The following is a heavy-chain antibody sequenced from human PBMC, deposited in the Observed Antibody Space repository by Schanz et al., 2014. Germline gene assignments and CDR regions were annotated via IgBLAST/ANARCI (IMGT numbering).Heavy chain of an antibody. J-gene: IGHJ4*02. CDR3: VRDSFFAFDY. CDR2: IRSSSTPI. Sequence: EVQLVESGGGVVRPGGSLRLSCAASGFNFSSYSLNWVRQAPGKGPEWVSYIRSSSTPIYYADSVKGRFTMSRDNAKNSVFLQMNSLRAEDTAVYYCVRDSFFAFDYWGQGTLVTVSS. D-gene: IGHD3-3*01. CDR1: GFNFSSYS. V-gene: IGHV3-48*01.